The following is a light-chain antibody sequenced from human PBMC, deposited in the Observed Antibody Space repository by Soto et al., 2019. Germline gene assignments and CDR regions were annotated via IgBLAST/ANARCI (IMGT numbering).Light chain of an antibody. J-gene: IGLJ1*01. Sequence: QPVLTQSPSASASLGASVTLTCTLSSGHSSYAIAWHQQQPEKGPRYLMKLNSDGSHSKGDGIPDRFSGSSSGAERYLIISSLQSEDEADYYCQTWGTGIHVFGTGTKLTVL. V-gene: IGLV4-69*01. CDR1: SGHSSYA. CDR3: QTWGTGIHV. CDR2: LNSDGSH.